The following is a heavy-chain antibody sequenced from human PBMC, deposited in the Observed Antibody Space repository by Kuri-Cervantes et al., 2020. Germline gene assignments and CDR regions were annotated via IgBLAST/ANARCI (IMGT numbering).Heavy chain of an antibody. CDR1: GYTFTGYY. J-gene: IGHJ6*02. Sequence: ASVKVSCKASGYTFTGYYMHWVRQAPGQGLEWMGWINPNSGGTNYAQKFQGRVTMTRDTSISTAYMELSRLRSDDTAVYYCARRLVDCSGGSCYSYYYYGMDVWGQGTTVTVSS. V-gene: IGHV1-2*02. D-gene: IGHD2-15*01. CDR3: ARRLVDCSGGSCYSYYYYGMDV. CDR2: INPNSGGT.